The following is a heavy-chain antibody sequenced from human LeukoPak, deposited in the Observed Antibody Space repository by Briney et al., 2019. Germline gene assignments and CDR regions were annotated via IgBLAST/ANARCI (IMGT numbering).Heavy chain of an antibody. CDR2: IYHSGST. D-gene: IGHD3-16*01. V-gene: IGHV4-30-2*01. CDR3: ARDRLSLGAFDI. CDR1: GGSISSGGYS. Sequence: SQTLSLTCAVSGGSISSGGYSWSWIRQPPGKGLEWIGYIYHSGSTNYNPSLKSRVTISVDKSKNQFSLKLSSVTAADTAVYYCARDRLSLGAFDIWGPGTTVSVSS. J-gene: IGHJ3*02.